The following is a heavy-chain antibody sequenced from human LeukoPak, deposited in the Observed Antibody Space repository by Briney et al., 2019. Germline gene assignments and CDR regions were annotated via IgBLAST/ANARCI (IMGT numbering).Heavy chain of an antibody. CDR2: ISGSGGST. J-gene: IGHJ3*02. Sequence: GGSLRLSCAASGFTFSSYAMSWVRQAPGKGLEWVSAISGSGGSTYYADSVKGRFTISRDNSKNTLYLQMNSLRAEDTAVYYCAKDLRSSGWYWDFGAFDIWGQGTMVTVSS. CDR1: GFTFSSYA. CDR3: AKDLRSSGWYWDFGAFDI. D-gene: IGHD6-19*01. V-gene: IGHV3-23*01.